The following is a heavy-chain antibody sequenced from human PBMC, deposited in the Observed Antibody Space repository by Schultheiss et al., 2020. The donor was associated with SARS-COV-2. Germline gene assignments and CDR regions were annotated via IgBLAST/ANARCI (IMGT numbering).Heavy chain of an antibody. Sequence: SETLSLTCTVSGGSISSYYWSWIRQPPGKGLEWIGTIYFSGSTYYSPSLKSRLTMSVDTSKNQFSLRLRSVTASDTAVYFCGRMNLYSFDYWGRGTLVTVSS. D-gene: IGHD1-14*01. CDR2: IYFSGST. J-gene: IGHJ4*02. V-gene: IGHV4-59*04. CDR1: GGSISSYY. CDR3: GRMNLYSFDY.